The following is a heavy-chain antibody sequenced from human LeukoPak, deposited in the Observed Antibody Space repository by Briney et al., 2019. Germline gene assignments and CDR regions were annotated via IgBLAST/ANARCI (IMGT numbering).Heavy chain of an antibody. D-gene: IGHD2-21*01. CDR2: IYHSGST. CDR1: GYSISSGYY. Sequence: SETLSLTCTVSGYSISSGYYRGWIRQPPGKGLEWIGSIYHSGSTYYNPSLKSRVTISVDTSKNQFSLKLSSVTAADTAVYYCARDLAYCGGDCYSWGQETLVTVSS. CDR3: ARDLAYCGGDCYS. V-gene: IGHV4-38-2*02. J-gene: IGHJ5*02.